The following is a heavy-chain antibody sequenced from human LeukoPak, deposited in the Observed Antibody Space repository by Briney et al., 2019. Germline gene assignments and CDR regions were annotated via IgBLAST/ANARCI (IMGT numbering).Heavy chain of an antibody. CDR2: FDPEDGET. D-gene: IGHD3-10*01. V-gene: IGHV1-24*01. CDR1: GGTFSSYA. Sequence: ASVKVSCKASGGTFSSYAISWVRQAPGKGLEWMGGFDPEDGETIYAQKFQGRVTMTEDTSTDTAYMELSSLRSEDTAVYYCATDSGYGSGSPDYWGQGTLVTVSS. J-gene: IGHJ4*02. CDR3: ATDSGYGSGSPDY.